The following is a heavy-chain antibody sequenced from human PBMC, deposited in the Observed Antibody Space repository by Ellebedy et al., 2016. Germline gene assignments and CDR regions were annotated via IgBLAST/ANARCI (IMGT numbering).Heavy chain of an antibody. CDR3: AKENNIVVSARFDP. CDR2: IYAPGST. CDR1: GDSIDSGTYY. Sequence: SETLSLXXTVSGDSIDSGTYYWSWIRKPTGKGLEWIGRIYAPGSTNYNPSLKSRVSMSLDTSKNQFSLNLRSVTAADTAVYYCAKENNIVVSARFDPWGQGILVTVSS. J-gene: IGHJ5*02. V-gene: IGHV4-61*02. D-gene: IGHD3-16*02.